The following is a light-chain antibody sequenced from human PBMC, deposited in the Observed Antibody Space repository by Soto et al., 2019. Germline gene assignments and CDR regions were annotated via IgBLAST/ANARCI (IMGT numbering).Light chain of an antibody. CDR3: CSYEGSRTYL. V-gene: IGLV2-23*01. Sequence: QSALTQPASVSGSPGQSITISCTGTSGDVGSYDLVSWYQQQPGKAPKLLIYEGTQRPSGLSTRFSGSKSGNTASLTISGLQADDEADYHCCSYEGSRTYLFGTGTKVTVL. CDR1: SGDVGSYDL. CDR2: EGT. J-gene: IGLJ1*01.